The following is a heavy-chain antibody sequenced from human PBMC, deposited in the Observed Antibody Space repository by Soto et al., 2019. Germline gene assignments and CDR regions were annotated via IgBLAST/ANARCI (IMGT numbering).Heavy chain of an antibody. CDR3: ARDFTPYTVDYGMDV. Sequence: ASVKVSCKASGYTFTTYYIHWVRQAPGQGPEWMGVINPTGPSTSYAQKFQGRVTMTRDTSTNTIYMELRRLRSEDTAVYYRARDFTPYTVDYGMDVWGQGTTVTVSS. D-gene: IGHD2-15*01. CDR1: GYTFTTYY. J-gene: IGHJ6*02. CDR2: INPTGPST. V-gene: IGHV1-46*01.